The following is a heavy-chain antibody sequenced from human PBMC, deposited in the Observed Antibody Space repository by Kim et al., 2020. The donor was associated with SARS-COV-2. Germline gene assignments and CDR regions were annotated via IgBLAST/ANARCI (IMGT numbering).Heavy chain of an antibody. J-gene: IGHJ6*02. D-gene: IGHD3-10*01. V-gene: IGHV3-30*18. CDR3: AKDGGSGSYYIAGRYGMDV. CDR1: GFSFSSYG. CDR2: ISYDGSNK. Sequence: GGSLRLSCAASGFSFSSYGMHWVRQAPGKGLEWVAVISYDGSNKYYADSVKGRFTISRDNSKNTLYLQMNSLRAEDTAVYYCAKDGGSGSYYIAGRYGMDVWGQGTTVTVSS.